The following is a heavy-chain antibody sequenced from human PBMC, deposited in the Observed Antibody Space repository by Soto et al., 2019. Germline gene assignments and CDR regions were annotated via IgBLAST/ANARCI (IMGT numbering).Heavy chain of an antibody. Sequence: QVQLVESGGGVVQPGRSLRLSCAASGFTFSSYGMHWVSQAPGKGLEWVAVIWYDGSNKYYADSVKGRFTISRDNSKNTLYLQMNSLRAEDTAVYYCARDGSVGWFDPWCQGTLGTDSS. CDR1: GFTFSSYG. CDR2: IWYDGSNK. CDR3: ARDGSVGWFDP. J-gene: IGHJ5*02. V-gene: IGHV3-33*01. D-gene: IGHD1-26*01.